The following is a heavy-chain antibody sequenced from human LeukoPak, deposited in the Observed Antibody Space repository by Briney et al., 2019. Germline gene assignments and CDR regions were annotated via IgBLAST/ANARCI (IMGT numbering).Heavy chain of an antibody. CDR1: GFTFSSYA. Sequence: GGSLRLSCAASGFTFSSYAMSWIRKAPGKGQDLVSAVSGSGGSTYYADSVKGRFTISRDNSKNTLYLQMNSLRAEDTAVYYCAKDRGGAAAYWFDPWGQGTLVTVSS. D-gene: IGHD6-13*01. CDR2: VSGSGGST. CDR3: AKDRGGAAAYWFDP. V-gene: IGHV3-23*01. J-gene: IGHJ5*02.